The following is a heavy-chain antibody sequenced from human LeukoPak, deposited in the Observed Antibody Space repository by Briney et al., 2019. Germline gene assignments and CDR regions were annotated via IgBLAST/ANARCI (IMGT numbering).Heavy chain of an antibody. J-gene: IGHJ4*02. V-gene: IGHV4-39*01. Sequence: PSETLSLTCTVSGGSISSSSCYWGWIRQPPGKGLEWIGSIYYSGSTYYNPSLKSRVTISVDTSKNQFSLKLSSVTAADTAVYYCASFSMVARPFDYWGQGTLVTVSS. CDR1: GGSISSSSCY. D-gene: IGHD4/OR15-4a*01. CDR2: IYYSGST. CDR3: ASFSMVARPFDY.